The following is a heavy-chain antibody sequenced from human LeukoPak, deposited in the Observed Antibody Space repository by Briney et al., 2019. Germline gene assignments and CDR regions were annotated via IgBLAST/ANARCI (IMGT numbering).Heavy chain of an antibody. J-gene: IGHJ3*02. CDR3: ARVFPSPDAFDI. V-gene: IGHV4-39*07. CDR1: GGSISSSSYY. CDR2: IYYSGST. Sequence: SETLSLTCTVSGGSISSSSYYWGWIRQPPGKGLEWIGSIYYSGSTYYNPSLKSRVTISVDTSKNQVSLKLSSVTAADTAVYYCARVFPSPDAFDIWGQGTMVTVSS.